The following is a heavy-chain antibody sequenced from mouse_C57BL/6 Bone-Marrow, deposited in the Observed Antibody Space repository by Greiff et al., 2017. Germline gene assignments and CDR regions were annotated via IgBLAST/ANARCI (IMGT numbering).Heavy chain of an antibody. CDR1: GFNIKNTY. CDR2: IDPANGNT. CDR3: ARRDYYYGSSPWYFDV. D-gene: IGHD1-1*01. V-gene: IGHV14-3*01. J-gene: IGHJ1*03. Sequence: EVKLQESVAELVRPGASVKLSCTASGFNIKNTYMHWVKQRPEQGLEWIGRIDPANGNTKYAPKFQGKATITADTSSNTAYLQLSSLTSEDTAIYYCARRDYYYGSSPWYFDVWGTGTTVTVSS.